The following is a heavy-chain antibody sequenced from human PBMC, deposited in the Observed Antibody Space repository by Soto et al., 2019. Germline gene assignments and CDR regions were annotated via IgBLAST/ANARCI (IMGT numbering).Heavy chain of an antibody. CDR1: GFPFSNYA. D-gene: IGHD3-10*01. Sequence: VGSLRPSCAASGFPFSNYAMSWVRQAPGKGLEGVSVISGGSDSIYDADSVKGRFSISRDNSKNTLYLQMKSLRVEDTATYYCVKDLHASGTWGPGTLVTVSS. J-gene: IGHJ4*02. CDR2: ISGGSDSI. V-gene: IGHV3-23*01. CDR3: VKDLHASGT.